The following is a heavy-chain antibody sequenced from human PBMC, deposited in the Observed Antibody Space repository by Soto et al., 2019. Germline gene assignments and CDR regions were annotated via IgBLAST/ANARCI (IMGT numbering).Heavy chain of an antibody. J-gene: IGHJ3*02. D-gene: IGHD3-3*01. Sequence: ASVKVSCKASGYTFTSYGISWVRQAPGQGLEWMGWISAYNGNTNYAQKLQGRVTMTTDTSTSTAYMELRSLRSDDTAVYYCAREPTYYDFWSTKTGAFDIWGQGTMVTVSS. CDR1: GYTFTSYG. CDR3: AREPTYYDFWSTKTGAFDI. CDR2: ISAYNGNT. V-gene: IGHV1-18*01.